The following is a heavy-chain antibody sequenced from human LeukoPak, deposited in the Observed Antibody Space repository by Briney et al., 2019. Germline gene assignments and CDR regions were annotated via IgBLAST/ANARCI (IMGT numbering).Heavy chain of an antibody. CDR2: IYPGDSDT. CDR1: GYSFTSYW. Sequence: GESLKISCKGSGYSFTSYWIGWVRQMPGKGLEWMGIIYPGDSDTRYSPSFRAQVTISADTSSSTAYLQWSSLKASDTAMYYCARRLPGLAAGGNWFDPWGQGTLVTVSS. J-gene: IGHJ5*02. CDR3: ARRLPGLAAGGNWFDP. D-gene: IGHD3/OR15-3a*01. V-gene: IGHV5-51*01.